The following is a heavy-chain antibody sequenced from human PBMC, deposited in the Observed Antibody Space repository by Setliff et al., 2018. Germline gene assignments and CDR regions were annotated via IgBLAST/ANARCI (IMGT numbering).Heavy chain of an antibody. D-gene: IGHD3-16*02. Sequence: SETLSLSCAASGFTFSSYWMSWVRQAPGKGLEWIGEINHSGSTNYNPSLKSRVTISVDTSKNQFSLKLSSVTAADTAVYYCARDNNPGYRGYWGRFDYWGQGTLVTVSS. CDR1: GFTFSSYW. V-gene: IGHV4-34*09. CDR2: INHSGST. CDR3: ARDNNPGYRGYWGRFDY. J-gene: IGHJ4*02.